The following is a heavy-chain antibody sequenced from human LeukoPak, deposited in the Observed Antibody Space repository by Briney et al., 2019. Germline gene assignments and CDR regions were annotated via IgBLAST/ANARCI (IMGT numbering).Heavy chain of an antibody. CDR1: GGSISSGGYS. CDR2: IYHSGST. CDR3: ARVNYYDSGGYSGYFDL. Sequence: PSETLSLTCAVSGGSISSGGYSWSWIRQPPGKGLEWIGYIYHSGSTYYNPSLKSRVTISVDRSKNQFSLKLSSVTAADTAVYYCARVNYYDSGGYSGYFDLWGRGTLVTVSS. D-gene: IGHD3-22*01. J-gene: IGHJ2*01. V-gene: IGHV4-30-2*01.